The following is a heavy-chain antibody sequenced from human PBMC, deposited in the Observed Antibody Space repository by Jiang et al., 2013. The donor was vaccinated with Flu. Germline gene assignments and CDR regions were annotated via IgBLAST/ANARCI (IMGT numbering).Heavy chain of an antibody. J-gene: IGHJ6*02. V-gene: IGHV6-1*01. D-gene: IGHD6-6*01. CDR1: GDSVSSNSAA. CDR3: AREELGPEYSSSSGPNYYYYGMDV. Sequence: TSQTLSLTCAISGDSVSSNSAAWNWIRQSPSRGLEWLGRTYYRSKWYNDYAVSVKSRITINPDTSKNQFSLQLNSVTPEDTAVYYCAREELGPEYSSSSGPNYYYYGMDVWGQGTTVTVSS. CDR2: TYYRSKWYN.